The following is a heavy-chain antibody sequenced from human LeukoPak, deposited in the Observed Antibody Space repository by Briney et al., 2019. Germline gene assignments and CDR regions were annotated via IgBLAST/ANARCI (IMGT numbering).Heavy chain of an antibody. J-gene: IGHJ3*02. CDR1: GGSISSSSYY. CDR2: IYYGGST. CDR3: ASSYYYDSRYAFDI. D-gene: IGHD3-22*01. Sequence: PSETLSLTCTVSGGSISSSSYYWGWIRQPPGKGLEWIGSIYYGGSTYYNPSLKSRVTISVDTSKNQFSLKLTSVTAADTAVYYCASSYYYDSRYAFDIWAKGQWSPSLQ. V-gene: IGHV4-39*01.